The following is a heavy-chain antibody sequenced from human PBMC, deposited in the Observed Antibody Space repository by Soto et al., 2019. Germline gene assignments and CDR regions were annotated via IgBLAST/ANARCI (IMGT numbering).Heavy chain of an antibody. CDR1: GFTFSSYA. J-gene: IGHJ3*02. D-gene: IGHD3-10*01. CDR3: ARVPVPFGAFDI. Sequence: GGSLRLSCAASGFTFSSYAMHWVRQAPGKGLEWVAVISYDGSNKYYADSVKGRFTISRDNSKNTLYLQMNSLRAEDTAVYYCARVPVPFGAFDIWGQGTMVTVSS. CDR2: ISYDGSNK. V-gene: IGHV3-30-3*01.